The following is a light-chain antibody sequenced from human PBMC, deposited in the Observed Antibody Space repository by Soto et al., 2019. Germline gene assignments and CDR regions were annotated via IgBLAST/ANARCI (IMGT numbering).Light chain of an antibody. J-gene: IGKJ5*01. Sequence: IVLTQSPPSLSLFPGERATLSCRASQSVSSYLAWYQQKPGQAPRLLIYGASSRATGIPDRFSGSGFGTEFTLTITGLQPDDFATYYCQQHNDYTAVTFGQGTRLEIK. CDR3: QQHNDYTAVT. CDR2: GAS. V-gene: IGKV3-11*01. CDR1: QSVSSY.